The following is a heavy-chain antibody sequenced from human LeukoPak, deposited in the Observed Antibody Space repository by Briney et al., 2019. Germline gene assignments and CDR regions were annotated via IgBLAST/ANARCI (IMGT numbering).Heavy chain of an antibody. Sequence: GGSLRLSCEASGFTFSSNEMHWVRQAPGKGLEWVTLISNDGGNKYYAESVKGRFTISRDNSKNTLYLQMNSLRAEDTAVYYCARDRATAMFDYWAQGTLVTVSS. V-gene: IGHV3-30-3*01. J-gene: IGHJ4*02. CDR2: ISNDGGNK. CDR1: GFTFSSNE. D-gene: IGHD5-18*01. CDR3: ARDRATAMFDY.